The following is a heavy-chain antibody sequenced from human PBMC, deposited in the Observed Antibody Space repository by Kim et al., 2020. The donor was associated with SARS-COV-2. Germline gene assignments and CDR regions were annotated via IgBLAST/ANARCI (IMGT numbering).Heavy chain of an antibody. D-gene: IGHD3-22*01. CDR1: GGSISSGGYY. Sequence: SETLSLTCTVSGGSISSGGYYWSWIRQHPGKGLEWIGYIYYSGSTYYNPSLKSRVTISVDTSKNQFSLKLSSVTAADTAVYYCARNIGSTMIVVVTGWFDPWGQGTLVTVSS. CDR3: ARNIGSTMIVVVTGWFDP. V-gene: IGHV4-31*03. CDR2: IYYSGST. J-gene: IGHJ5*02.